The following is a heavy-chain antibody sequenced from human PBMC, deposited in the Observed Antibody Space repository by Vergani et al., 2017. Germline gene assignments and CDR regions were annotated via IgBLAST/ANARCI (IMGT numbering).Heavy chain of an antibody. J-gene: IGHJ4*02. CDR1: GYSISSGYY. V-gene: IGHV4-38-2*01. CDR2: IYHSGST. CDR3: ARTYYYDSSGYYYFDY. Sequence: QVQLQESCPGLVKPSETLSLTCAVSGYSISSGYYWGWIRQPPGKGLEWIGSIYHSGSTYYNPSLKSRVTLSVDTSKNQFSLKLSSVTAADTAVYYCARTYYYDSSGYYYFDYWGQGTLVTVSS. D-gene: IGHD3-22*01.